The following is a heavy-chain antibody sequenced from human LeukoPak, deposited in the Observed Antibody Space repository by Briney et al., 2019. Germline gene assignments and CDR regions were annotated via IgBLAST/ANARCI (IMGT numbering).Heavy chain of an antibody. Sequence: EPSGTLSLTRGVSGDSISSSIWWSWVRQPPGKGLEWIGEIYHSGRSTFNPSLESRVTISIDKSENQFSLKLSSMTAADTAVYYCARVVYGDENYFDYWGQGTLVTVSS. CDR2: IYHSGRS. CDR3: ARVVYGDENYFDY. J-gene: IGHJ4*02. D-gene: IGHD4/OR15-4a*01. V-gene: IGHV4-4*02. CDR1: GDSISSSIW.